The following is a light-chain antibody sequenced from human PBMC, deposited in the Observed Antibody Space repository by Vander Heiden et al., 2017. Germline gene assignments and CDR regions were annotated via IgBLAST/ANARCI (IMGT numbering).Light chain of an antibody. J-gene: IGLJ1*01. CDR2: RNN. CDR3: SAWDSSLSAYV. CDR1: SNNVGNQG. Sequence: QARLSQPPSVSTGLRHTATVTCTGNSNNVGNQGAAWLQQHQGNPPKLLSYRNNNRPSGISERFSASRSGNTASLTISGLQPEDEADYYCSAWDSSLSAYVFGAGTEVTVL. V-gene: IGLV10-54*04.